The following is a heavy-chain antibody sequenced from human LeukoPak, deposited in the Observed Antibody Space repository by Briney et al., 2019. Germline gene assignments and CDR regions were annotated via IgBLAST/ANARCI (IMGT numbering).Heavy chain of an antibody. CDR1: GGSISNYY. D-gene: IGHD6-6*01. CDR2: IYYSGSS. CDR3: ARHIAARLASGYYYYMDV. V-gene: IGHV4-59*01. Sequence: PSETLSLTCTVSGGSISNYYWSWIRQSPGKGLEYIGHIYYSGSSSYNPSLKSRVTISVDTSKNQFSLRLSSVTAADTAVYCCARHIAARLASGYYYYMDVWGKGTTVTVSS. J-gene: IGHJ6*03.